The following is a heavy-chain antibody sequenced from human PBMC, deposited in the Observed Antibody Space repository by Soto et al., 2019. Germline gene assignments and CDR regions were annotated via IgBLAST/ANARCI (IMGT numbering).Heavy chain of an antibody. CDR1: GGSISSYY. CDR2: IYYSGST. D-gene: IGHD3-22*01. Sequence: LSLTCTVSGGSISSYYWSWIRQPPGKGLEWIGYIYYSGSTNYNPSLKSRVTISVDTSKNQFSLRLSSVTAADTAVYYCARDQGYYDSGAYYFPWGQGTLVTVSS. V-gene: IGHV4-59*12. CDR3: ARDQGYYDSGAYYFP. J-gene: IGHJ5*02.